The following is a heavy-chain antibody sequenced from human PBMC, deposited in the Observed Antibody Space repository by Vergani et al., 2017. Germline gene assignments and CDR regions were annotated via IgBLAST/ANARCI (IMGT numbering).Heavy chain of an antibody. CDR3: ARGAHIIVVVPAAMNY. J-gene: IGHJ4*02. CDR2: INPNSGGI. Sequence: QVQLVQSGAEVKKPGASVKVSCKTSGYTFTGYYMHWVRQAPGQGLEWIGWINPNSGGINYAQTFQGRVTMTRDTSISTAYMELSRLRADDTAVYYCARGAHIIVVVPAAMNYWGQGTLVTVSS. D-gene: IGHD2-2*01. V-gene: IGHV1-2*02. CDR1: GYTFTGYY.